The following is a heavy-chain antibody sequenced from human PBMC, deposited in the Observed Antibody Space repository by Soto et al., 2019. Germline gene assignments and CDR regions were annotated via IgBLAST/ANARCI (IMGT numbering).Heavy chain of an antibody. CDR1: GYTFTSYD. V-gene: IGHV1-8*01. J-gene: IGHJ4*02. Sequence: QVQLVQSGAEVRKSGASVKVSCEASGYTFTSYDIYWVRQATGQGLEWMGWLNPNTGNSGYAQKFQGRTTVTSDTSINTVNMELSSLRSEDTAVYYCARRAETNGWNGFGADKYYFDFWGQGTLVTVSS. D-gene: IGHD1-1*01. CDR3: ARRAETNGWNGFGADKYYFDF. CDR2: LNPNTGNS.